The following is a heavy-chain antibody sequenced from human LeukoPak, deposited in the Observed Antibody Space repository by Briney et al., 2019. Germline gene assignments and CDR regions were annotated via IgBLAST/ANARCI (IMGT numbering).Heavy chain of an antibody. V-gene: IGHV3-53*01. CDR2: IYSGGST. J-gene: IGHJ4*02. Sequence: GGSLRLSCAASGFTVSSNYMSWVRQAPGKGLEWVSVIYSGGSTYYADSVKGRFTISRDNSKNTLYLQMNSLRAEDTAVYYCAREREPSGSYYSCDYWGQGTLVTVSS. CDR3: AREREPSGSYYSCDY. CDR1: GFTVSSNY. D-gene: IGHD3-10*01.